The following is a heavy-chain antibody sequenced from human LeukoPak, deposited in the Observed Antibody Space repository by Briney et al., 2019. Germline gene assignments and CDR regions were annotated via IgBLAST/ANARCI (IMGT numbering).Heavy chain of an antibody. CDR1: GYTFASYG. CDR2: IRTYDDNA. Sequence: ASVKVSCKASGYTFASYGIIWVRQAPGQGLEWMGGIRTYDDNANYAERLQGRVTMTTDTSTSTAYMELRSLRSDDTAVYYCARLGLRHCSGGSCSTFDYWGQGTLVTVSS. V-gene: IGHV1-18*01. J-gene: IGHJ4*02. CDR3: ARLGLRHCSGGSCSTFDY. D-gene: IGHD2-15*01.